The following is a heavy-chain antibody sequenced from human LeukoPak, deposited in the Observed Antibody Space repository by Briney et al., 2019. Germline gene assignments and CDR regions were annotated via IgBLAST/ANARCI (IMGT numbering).Heavy chain of an antibody. Sequence: PGGSLRLSCAASGFTFSSYAMSWVRQAPGKGLEWVSGISSSGGSTVYADSVKGRFTISRDNSKNTLYLQMNSLRAEDTAVYYCAKDRAYYGSGSYYNGLDYWGQGTLVTVSS. D-gene: IGHD3-10*01. V-gene: IGHV3-23*01. CDR1: GFTFSSYA. CDR2: ISSSGGST. J-gene: IGHJ4*02. CDR3: AKDRAYYGSGSYYNGLDY.